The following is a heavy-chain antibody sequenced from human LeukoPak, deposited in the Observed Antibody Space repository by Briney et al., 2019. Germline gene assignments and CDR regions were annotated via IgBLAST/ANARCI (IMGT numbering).Heavy chain of an antibody. V-gene: IGHV3-7*03. CDR2: IKQDETEK. CDR3: AKVSLNLNWYFDL. D-gene: IGHD1-7*01. CDR1: GFTFSNFW. Sequence: PGGSLRLSCTASGFTFSNFWMGWVRQAPGKGLEWVANIKQDETEKFYLGSVKGRFTISRDNAKNSLYLQMNSLRAEDTAVYYCAKVSLNLNWYFDLWGRGTLVTVSS. J-gene: IGHJ2*01.